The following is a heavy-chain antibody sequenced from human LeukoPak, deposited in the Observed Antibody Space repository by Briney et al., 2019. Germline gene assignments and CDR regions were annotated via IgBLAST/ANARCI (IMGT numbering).Heavy chain of an antibody. V-gene: IGHV3-33*01. Sequence: GGSLRLSCVASGFPFSSYGMHWVRQAPGKGLEWVAVIWSVGGAEYYADSVKGRFTISRDNSKNMLFLQMNSLRPEDTAVYYCAREGVNSPGDTFDVWGQGTMVTVSS. CDR2: IWSVGGAE. D-gene: IGHD3-3*01. J-gene: IGHJ3*01. CDR1: GFPFSSYG. CDR3: AREGVNSPGDTFDV.